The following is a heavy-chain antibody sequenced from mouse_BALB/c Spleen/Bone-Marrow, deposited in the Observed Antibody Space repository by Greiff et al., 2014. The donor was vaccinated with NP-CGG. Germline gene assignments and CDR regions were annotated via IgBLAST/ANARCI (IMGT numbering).Heavy chain of an antibody. CDR1: GFTFSSYT. J-gene: IGHJ2*01. Sequence: QPGGSLKLSCAASGFTFSSYTMSWVRQTPEKRLEWVAYISNGGGSTYYPDTVKGRFTISRDNAKNTLYLQMSSLKSEDTAMYYCARHGGSRGYYFDYWGQGTTLTVSS. V-gene: IGHV5-12-2*01. CDR2: ISNGGGST. D-gene: IGHD1-1*01. CDR3: ARHGGSRGYYFDY.